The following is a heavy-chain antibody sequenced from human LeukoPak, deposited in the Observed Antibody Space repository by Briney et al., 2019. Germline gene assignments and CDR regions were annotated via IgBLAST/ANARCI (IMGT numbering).Heavy chain of an antibody. CDR2: INHSGST. CDR3: ARSAWVYYFDY. D-gene: IGHD7-27*01. Sequence: NPSETLSLTCTVSGGSISSYYWSWIRQPPGKGLEWIGEINHSGSTNYNPSLKSRVTISVDTSKNQFSLKLSSVTAADTAVYYCARSAWVYYFDYWGQGTLVTVSS. J-gene: IGHJ4*02. V-gene: IGHV4-34*01. CDR1: GGSISSYY.